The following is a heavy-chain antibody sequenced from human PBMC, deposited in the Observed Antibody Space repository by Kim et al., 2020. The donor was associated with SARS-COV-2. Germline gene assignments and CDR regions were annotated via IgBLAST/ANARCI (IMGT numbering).Heavy chain of an antibody. Sequence: GESLKISCKGSGYSFTSYWISWVRQMPGKGLEWMGRIDPSDSYTNYSPSFQGHVTISADKSISTAYLQWSSLKASDTAMYYCARHGRAGYYDSSGYSSARRCAFDMWGEGTMGTVSS. V-gene: IGHV5-10-1*01. D-gene: IGHD3-22*01. CDR3: ARHGRAGYYDSSGYSSARRCAFDM. J-gene: IGHJ3*02. CDR1: GYSFTSYW. CDR2: IDPSDSYT.